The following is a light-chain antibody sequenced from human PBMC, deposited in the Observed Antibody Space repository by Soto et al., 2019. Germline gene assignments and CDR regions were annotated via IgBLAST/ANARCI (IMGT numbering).Light chain of an antibody. Sequence: EIVLTQSPGTLSLSPGERATLSCRASQSVSSTYIAWYQQNPGQAPRLLIHPASSRATGIPDRFSGSGSGTDFTLTISRLEPEDFAVYFCQQYGRSPPFTFGQGTKVEIK. CDR3: QQYGRSPPFT. CDR2: PAS. V-gene: IGKV3-20*01. CDR1: QSVSSTY. J-gene: IGKJ2*01.